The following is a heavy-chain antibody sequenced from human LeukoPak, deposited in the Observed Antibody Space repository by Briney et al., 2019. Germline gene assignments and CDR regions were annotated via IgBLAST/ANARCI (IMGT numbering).Heavy chain of an antibody. CDR1: GFTFSNYA. V-gene: IGHV3-30*18. CDR3: AKGEGGDSGWYGDY. CDR2: ISYDGTDK. J-gene: IGHJ4*02. Sequence: GGSLRLSCAASGFTFSNYAMHWGRQAPGKGLEWVAVISYDGTDKYYADSVKGRFTISRDNSKNTLFLQMNSLRAEDTAMYYCAKGEGGDSGWYGDYWGQGTLVTVSS. D-gene: IGHD6-19*01.